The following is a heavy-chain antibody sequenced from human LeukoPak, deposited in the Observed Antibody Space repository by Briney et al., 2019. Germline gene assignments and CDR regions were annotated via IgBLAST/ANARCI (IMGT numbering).Heavy chain of an antibody. CDR2: INWNGGST. D-gene: IGHD6-13*01. CDR3: ARVGRAAAHNWFDP. V-gene: IGHV3-20*04. Sequence: PGGSLRLSCAASGFTFDDYGMSWVRQAPGKGLEWVSGINWNGGSTGYADSVKGRFTISRDNAKNSLYLQMNSLRAEDTALYYCARVGRAAAHNWFDPWGQGTLATVSS. J-gene: IGHJ5*02. CDR1: GFTFDDYG.